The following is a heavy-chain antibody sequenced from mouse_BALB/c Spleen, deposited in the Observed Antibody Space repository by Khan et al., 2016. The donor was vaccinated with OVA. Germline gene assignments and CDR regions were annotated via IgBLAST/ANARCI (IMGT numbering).Heavy chain of an antibody. Sequence: QVQLQQSGTELARPGASMNLSCKASGYTFTGYWMQWVKQRPGQGLEWIGAIYPGDGNTRYTQKFKGKATLTADKSSSTAYMQLSSLASEDSAVYYCARGGITTGYFDYWGQGTTLTVSS. CDR1: GYTFTGYW. D-gene: IGHD1-1*01. J-gene: IGHJ2*01. CDR2: IYPGDGNT. CDR3: ARGGITTGYFDY. V-gene: IGHV1-87*01.